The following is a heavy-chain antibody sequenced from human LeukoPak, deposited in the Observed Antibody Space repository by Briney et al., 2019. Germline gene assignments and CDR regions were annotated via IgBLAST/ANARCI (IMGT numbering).Heavy chain of an antibody. CDR2: ISSGGSTI. J-gene: IGHJ4*02. CDR1: GFTFSDYY. CDR3: AREIHSSSCNDY. V-gene: IGHV3-11*01. Sequence: GGSLRLSCAASGFTFSDYYMSWIRQAPGKGLEWVSYISSGGSTIYYADSVKGRFTISRGNAKNSLYLQMNSLRAEDTAVYYCAREIHSSSCNDYRGQGTLVTVSS. D-gene: IGHD6-13*01.